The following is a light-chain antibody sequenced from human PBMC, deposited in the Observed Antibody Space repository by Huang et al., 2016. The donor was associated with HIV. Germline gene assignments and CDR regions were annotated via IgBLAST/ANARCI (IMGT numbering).Light chain of an antibody. J-gene: IGKJ4*01. Sequence: EIVLTQSPATLSLSPGERVTLSCKASQTINNYLGWYQLKPGRAPRLLIYDASNRAPGIPARFSGSGSGTDFTLTVSGLEPEDSAVYYCQQRGNLLTFGGGTKVEIK. V-gene: IGKV3-11*01. CDR2: DAS. CDR3: QQRGNLLT. CDR1: QTINNY.